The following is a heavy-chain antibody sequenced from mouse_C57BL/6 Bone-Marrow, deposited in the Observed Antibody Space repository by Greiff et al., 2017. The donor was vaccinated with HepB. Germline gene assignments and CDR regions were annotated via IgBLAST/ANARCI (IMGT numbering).Heavy chain of an antibody. D-gene: IGHD2-4*01. CDR3: ARWDYVHWYFDV. CDR2: INPNNGGT. Sequence: EVKLQQSGPELVKPGASVKISCKASGYTFTDYYMNWVKQSHGKSLEWIGDINPNNGGTSYNQKFKGKATLTVDKSSSTAYMELRSLTSEDSAVYYCARWDYVHWYFDVWGTGTTVTVSS. J-gene: IGHJ1*03. V-gene: IGHV1-26*01. CDR1: GYTFTDYY.